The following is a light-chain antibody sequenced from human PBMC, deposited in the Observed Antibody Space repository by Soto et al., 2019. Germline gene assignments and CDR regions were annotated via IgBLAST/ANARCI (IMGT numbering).Light chain of an antibody. CDR1: QPISSW. V-gene: IGKV1-12*01. CDR3: QQASSFPLT. Sequence: SVGDRVTITCRASQPISSWLAWYQQKPGLPPNLLIYSASTLRSGVPSRFSGSESGTLFTLTITNLQPEDFATYFCQQASSFPLTFGGGTKVDIK. CDR2: SAS. J-gene: IGKJ4*01.